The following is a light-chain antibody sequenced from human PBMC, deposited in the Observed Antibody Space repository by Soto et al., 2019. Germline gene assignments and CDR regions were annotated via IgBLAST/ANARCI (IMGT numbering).Light chain of an antibody. CDR2: DAS. J-gene: IGKJ4*01. V-gene: IGKV1-33*01. CDR3: QPYDDLPL. CDR1: QDITNY. Sequence: DIQMTQSPSSLSASVGDRVTITCQASQDITNYLNWYQQKPGKAPKLLIYDASNSEAGVPSRFSGSGSGTDFTFTISCLQPEDIATYYCQPYDDLPLFGGGTKVEIK.